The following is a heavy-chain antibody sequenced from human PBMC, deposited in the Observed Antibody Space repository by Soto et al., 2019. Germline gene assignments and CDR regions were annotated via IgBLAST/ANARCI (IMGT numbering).Heavy chain of an antibody. D-gene: IGHD3-10*01. J-gene: IGHJ4*02. Sequence: WGSLRLSCAASGFTFSSYAMSWVRQAPGKGLEWVSAISGSGGSTYYADSVKGRFTISRDNSKNTLYLQMNSLRAEDTAVYYCAKDRLQYYYGSGSYPGYWGQGTLVTVSS. V-gene: IGHV3-23*01. CDR2: ISGSGGST. CDR1: GFTFSSYA. CDR3: AKDRLQYYYGSGSYPGY.